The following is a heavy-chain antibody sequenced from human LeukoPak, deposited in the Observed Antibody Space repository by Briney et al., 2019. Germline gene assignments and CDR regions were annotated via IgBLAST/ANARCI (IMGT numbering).Heavy chain of an antibody. CDR2: FNYRRST. D-gene: IGHD6-19*01. CDR3: ARGRVLMSGWLAFDN. V-gene: IGHV4-34*01. Sequence: PSETLSLTCAVYGGSLSDYYWSWIRQPPGKVLEWIGEFNYRRSTNYNPSVKSRVTISIDRSQNHFSLNLSAVTAADTALYYCARGRVLMSGWLAFDNWGQGTQVTVSS. CDR1: GGSLSDYY. J-gene: IGHJ4*02.